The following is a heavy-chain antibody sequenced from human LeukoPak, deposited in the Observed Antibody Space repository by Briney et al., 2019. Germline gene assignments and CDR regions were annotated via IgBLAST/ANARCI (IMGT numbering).Heavy chain of an antibody. D-gene: IGHD6-13*01. J-gene: IGHJ4*02. V-gene: IGHV3-30*18. Sequence: GGSLSLSCAASGFTFSSYGMHWVRQAPGKGLEWVAVISYDGSNKYYADSVKGRFTISRDNSKNTLYLQMNSLRAEDTAVYYCAKAEQQLVQDRTRFDYWGQGTLVTVSS. CDR2: ISYDGSNK. CDR3: AKAEQQLVQDRTRFDY. CDR1: GFTFSSYG.